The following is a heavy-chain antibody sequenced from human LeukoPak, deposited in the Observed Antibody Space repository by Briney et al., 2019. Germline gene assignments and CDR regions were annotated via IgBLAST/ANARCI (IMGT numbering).Heavy chain of an antibody. V-gene: IGHV4-30-2*01. J-gene: IGHJ4*02. Sequence: SETLSLTCTVSGGSISSGGYSWSWIRQPPGKGLEWIGYIYHSGSTYYNPSLKSRVTISVDTSKNQFSLKLSSVTAADTAVYYCARDWPLDDSSPYWGQGTLVTVSS. CDR3: ARDWPLDDSSPY. D-gene: IGHD3-22*01. CDR2: IYHSGST. CDR1: GGSISSGGYS.